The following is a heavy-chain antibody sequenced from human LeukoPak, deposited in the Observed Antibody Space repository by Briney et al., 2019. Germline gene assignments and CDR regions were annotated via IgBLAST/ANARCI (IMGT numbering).Heavy chain of an antibody. CDR2: ISYSGTT. D-gene: IGHD1-26*01. CDR3: ARDRGATRRYYFDY. CDR1: GGSISTGSYY. Sequence: KPSETLSLTCTVSGGSISTGSYYWGWVRQPPGKGLEYIGSISYSGTTYYNPSLKSRVTISVDTSKNHFSLNLSSVSAADTAVYYCARDRGATRRYYFDYWGQGTLVTVSS. J-gene: IGHJ4*02. V-gene: IGHV4-39*02.